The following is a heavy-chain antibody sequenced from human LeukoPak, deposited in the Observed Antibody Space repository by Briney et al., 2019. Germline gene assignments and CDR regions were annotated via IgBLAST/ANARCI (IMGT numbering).Heavy chain of an antibody. CDR2: ISSSSSTI. J-gene: IGHJ4*02. V-gene: IGHV3-48*04. Sequence: GGSLRLSCAASGFTFSSYSMNWVRQAPGKGLEWVSYISSSSSTIYYADSVKGRFTISRDNAKNSLYLQMNSLRAEDTAVYYCARDPPGARWGQGTLVTVSS. CDR3: ARDPPGAR. D-gene: IGHD1-1*01. CDR1: GFTFSSYS.